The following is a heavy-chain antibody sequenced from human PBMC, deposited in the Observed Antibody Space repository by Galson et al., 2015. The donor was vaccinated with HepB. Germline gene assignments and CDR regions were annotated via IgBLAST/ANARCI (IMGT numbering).Heavy chain of an antibody. Sequence: SEPLSLTCTVSGGSISSYYWSWIRQPPGKGLEWIGYIYYSGSTNYNPSLKSRVTVSVDTSKNQFSLKLSSVTAADTAVYYCARRVSSSWPIDYWGQGTLVTVSS. CDR1: GGSISSYY. D-gene: IGHD6-13*01. J-gene: IGHJ4*02. CDR2: IYYSGST. V-gene: IGHV4-59*08. CDR3: ARRVSSSWPIDY.